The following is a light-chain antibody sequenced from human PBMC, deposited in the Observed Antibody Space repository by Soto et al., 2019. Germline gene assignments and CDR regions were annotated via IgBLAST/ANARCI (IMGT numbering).Light chain of an antibody. Sequence: QSVLTQPPSASGTPVQRVTISCSGSSSDVGGYNYVSWYQQHPGKAPKLIIYEVTYRPSGVSNRFSGSKSGNTASLTISGLQSEDDADYYSSTSTVTQRLSYVFGTGTMVTVL. CDR3: STSTVTQRLSYV. CDR1: SSDVGGYNY. CDR2: EVT. V-gene: IGLV2-14*01. J-gene: IGLJ1*01.